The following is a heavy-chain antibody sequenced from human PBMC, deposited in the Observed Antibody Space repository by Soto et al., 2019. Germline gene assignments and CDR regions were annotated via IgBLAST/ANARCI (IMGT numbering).Heavy chain of an antibody. CDR1: GGSFSGYY. D-gene: IGHD3-16*01. Sequence: PSETLSLTCAVYGGSFSGYYWSWIRQPPGKGLEWIGEINHSGSTNYNPSLKSRVTISVDTSKNQFSLKLSSVTAADTAVYYCARGSSRFRVLPQPPMDVWGKGTTVTVSS. CDR3: ARGSSRFRVLPQPPMDV. V-gene: IGHV4-34*01. J-gene: IGHJ6*03. CDR2: INHSGST.